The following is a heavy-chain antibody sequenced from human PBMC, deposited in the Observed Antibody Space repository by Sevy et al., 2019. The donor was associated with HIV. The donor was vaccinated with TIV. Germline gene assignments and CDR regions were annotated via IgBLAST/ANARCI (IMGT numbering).Heavy chain of an antibody. D-gene: IGHD3-16*01. CDR1: GYNLNNYY. V-gene: IGHV1-46*02. CDR2: INPSGGST. CDR3: ARVYYYDYSGPGY. Sequence: ASVKVSCKASGYNLNNYYMHWVRQAPGQGLEWMGLINPSGGSTSYPQKFQGRVTMTRDTSTSTLHMELSSLRSEDTAVYYCARVYYYDYSGPGYWGQGTLVTASS. J-gene: IGHJ4*02.